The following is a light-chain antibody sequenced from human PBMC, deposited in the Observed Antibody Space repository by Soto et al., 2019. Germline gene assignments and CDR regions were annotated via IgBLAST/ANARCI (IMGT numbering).Light chain of an antibody. J-gene: IGKJ4*01. CDR3: QQRYSTPPT. Sequence: DIQMTQSPSSLSASVGDRVTITCRASQRISSYLNWYQQKPGKAPKLLIYAASSLQSGVPSRFRGSGSGTDFTLTISSLQPEDFATYYCQQRYSTPPTFGGGTKVEIK. V-gene: IGKV1-39*01. CDR1: QRISSY. CDR2: AAS.